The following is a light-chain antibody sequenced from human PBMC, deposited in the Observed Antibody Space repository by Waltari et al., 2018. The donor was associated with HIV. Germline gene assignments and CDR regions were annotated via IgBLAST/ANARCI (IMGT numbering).Light chain of an antibody. V-gene: IGLV2-23*02. CDR2: EVS. CDR3: CSYAGSSTLVV. CDR1: SSDVGSYYL. Sequence: QSALTQPASVSGSPGQSITISCTGTSSDVGSYYLVSWYQQQPGKAPKLMSYEVSKRPSGVSNRFSGSKSGNTASLTISGLQAEDEADYYCCSYAGSSTLVVFGGGTKLTVL. J-gene: IGLJ2*01.